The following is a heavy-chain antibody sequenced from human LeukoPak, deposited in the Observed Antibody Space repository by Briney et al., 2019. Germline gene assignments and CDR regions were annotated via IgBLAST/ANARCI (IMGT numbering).Heavy chain of an antibody. J-gene: IGHJ2*01. CDR3: ARVSKEQWLVYWYFDL. CDR1: GFTFSSYS. Sequence: GGSLRLSCAASGFTFSSYSMNWVRQAPGKGLEWVSSISSSSSYIYYADSVKGRFTISRDNAKNSLYLQMNSLRAEDTAVYYCARVSKEQWLVYWYFDLWGRGTLVTVSS. D-gene: IGHD6-19*01. CDR2: ISSSSSYI. V-gene: IGHV3-21*01.